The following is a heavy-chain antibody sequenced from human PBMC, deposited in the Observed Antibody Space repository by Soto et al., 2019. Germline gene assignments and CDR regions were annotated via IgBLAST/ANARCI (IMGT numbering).Heavy chain of an antibody. D-gene: IGHD6-13*01. Sequence: ASVKVSCKTSGDSFNDYYIHWVRQAPGQGLEWMGWISTANGYTYYAQYFQGRVSMTTDTSTYTAYMELRSLRSDDTAVYYCARDLGREADGNHLFDYWGQGTLVTVSS. CDR3: ARDLGREADGNHLFDY. CDR2: ISTANGYT. J-gene: IGHJ4*02. V-gene: IGHV1-18*04. CDR1: GDSFNDYY.